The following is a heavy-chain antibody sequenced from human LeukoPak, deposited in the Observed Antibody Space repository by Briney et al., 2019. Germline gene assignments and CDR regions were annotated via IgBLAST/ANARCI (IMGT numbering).Heavy chain of an antibody. CDR2: ISSTSSTT. J-gene: IGHJ4*02. D-gene: IGHD4-17*01. V-gene: IGHV3-48*01. CDR1: GFTFSSYS. CDR3: AKDSTTVTTGPFDY. Sequence: GGSLRLSCAASGFTFSSYSMSWVRQAPGKGLEWVSYISSTSSTTYYADSVKGRFTISRDNSKNTLYLQMNSLRAEDTAVYYCAKDSTTVTTGPFDYWGQGTLVTVSS.